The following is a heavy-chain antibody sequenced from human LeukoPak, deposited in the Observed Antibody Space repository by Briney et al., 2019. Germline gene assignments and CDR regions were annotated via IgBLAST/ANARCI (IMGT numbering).Heavy chain of an antibody. CDR2: IYSGGST. J-gene: IGHJ4*02. V-gene: IGHV3-53*01. CDR1: GFTVSSNY. Sequence: GGSLRLSCAASGFTVSSNYMSWVRQAPGKGLEWVSVIYSGGSTYYADSVKGRFTISRDNSKNTLYLQMNSLRAEDTAVYYCAKDGGAALNYFDYWGQGTLVTVSS. D-gene: IGHD3-16*01. CDR3: AKDGGAALNYFDY.